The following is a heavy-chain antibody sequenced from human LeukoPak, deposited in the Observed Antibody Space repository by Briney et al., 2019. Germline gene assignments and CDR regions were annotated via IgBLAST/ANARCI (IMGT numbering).Heavy chain of an antibody. J-gene: IGHJ3*02. CDR1: GYTFSNYG. Sequence: ASVKVSCKASGYTFSNYGISWVRQAPGQGLEWMGWISAYNANTHYAQKFQGRVTMITDTSTSTAYVELRSLRSDDTAVYYCARDGFFGSGIVGAFDIWGQGTMVTVSS. CDR3: ARDGFFGSGIVGAFDI. V-gene: IGHV1-18*01. D-gene: IGHD3-10*01. CDR2: ISAYNANT.